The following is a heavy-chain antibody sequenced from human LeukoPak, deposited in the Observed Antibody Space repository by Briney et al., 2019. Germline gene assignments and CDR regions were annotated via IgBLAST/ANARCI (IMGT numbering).Heavy chain of an antibody. V-gene: IGHV1-2*02. J-gene: IGHJ4*02. CDR1: RHTFTGYY. CDR2: INPNSGGT. Sequence: GASVKVSCKASRHTFTGYYMHWVRQAPGQGLEWMGWINPNSGGTNYAQKFQGRVTMTRDTSISTAYMELSRLRSDDTAVYYCARWSGSYGGWGYWGQGTLVTVSS. D-gene: IGHD1-26*01. CDR3: ARWSGSYGGWGY.